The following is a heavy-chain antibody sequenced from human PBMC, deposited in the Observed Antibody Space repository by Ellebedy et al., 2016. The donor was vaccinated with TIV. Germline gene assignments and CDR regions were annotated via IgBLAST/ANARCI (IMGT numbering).Heavy chain of an antibody. CDR1: GFSLEDYS. J-gene: IGHJ3*02. CDR3: ARDNSVSETYHSFDI. Sequence: GESLKISXAVSGFSLEDYSMHWVRQAPGKGLEWVSTIYSSHSPIYYPDPVKGRFTISRDNAKNSLYLEMNSLRAEDTAVYYCARDNSVSETYHSFDIWGQGTMVTVSS. V-gene: IGHV3-21*01. CDR2: IYSSHSPI. D-gene: IGHD3-10*01.